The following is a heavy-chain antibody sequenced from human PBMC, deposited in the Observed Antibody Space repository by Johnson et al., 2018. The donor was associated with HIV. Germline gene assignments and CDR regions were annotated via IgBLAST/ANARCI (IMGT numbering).Heavy chain of an antibody. CDR3: ARDLHDSSGYYYEGDAFDI. CDR1: GFTFSSYW. V-gene: IGHV3-74*01. CDR2: INSDGSST. D-gene: IGHD3-22*01. J-gene: IGHJ3*02. Sequence: VQLVESGGGLVQPGGSLRLSCAASGFTFSSYWMHWVRQAPGKGLVWVSRINSDGSSTSYAESVKGRFTIPSYNAKNTLYLQMNSLRAEDTAVYYCARDLHDSSGYYYEGDAFDIWGQGTMVTVSS.